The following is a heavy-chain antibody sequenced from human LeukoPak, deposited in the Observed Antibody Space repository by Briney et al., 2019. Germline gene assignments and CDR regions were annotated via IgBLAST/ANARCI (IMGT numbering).Heavy chain of an antibody. Sequence: SETLSLTCAVYGGASSGYYGTWMRQAPGKGLEWIGEIDHQGSTNYNPSLNSRVTISVDTSKSQFSLRLSSVTAAATAVYYCAWTRDGYLRYWGQGTLVSVSS. CDR3: AWTRDGYLRY. J-gene: IGHJ4*02. V-gene: IGHV4-34*01. CDR1: GGASSGYY. D-gene: IGHD5-24*01. CDR2: IDHQGST.